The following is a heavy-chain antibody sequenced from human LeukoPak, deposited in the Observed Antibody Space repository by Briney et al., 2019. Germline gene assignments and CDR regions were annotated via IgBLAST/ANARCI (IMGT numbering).Heavy chain of an antibody. CDR1: GFTFSSYG. Sequence: PGGSLRLSCAASGFTFSSYGMHWVPPAPGKGLEWVAVISYDGSKKYYADSVKGRFTISRDNSKNTLYLQMNSLRAEDTAVYYCAKDPTVVTPGGWGQGTLVTVTS. CDR3: AKDPTVVTPGG. CDR2: ISYDGSKK. V-gene: IGHV3-30*18. D-gene: IGHD4-23*01. J-gene: IGHJ4*02.